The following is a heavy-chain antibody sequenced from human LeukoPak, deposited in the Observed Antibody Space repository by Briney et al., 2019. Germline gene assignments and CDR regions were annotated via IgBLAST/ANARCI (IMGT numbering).Heavy chain of an antibody. V-gene: IGHV4-59*02. Sequence: SETLSLTCTVSGDSVSSYYWSWIRQPPGKRLEWIGCIYYSESATYNPSLKSRVTISVDTSKNQFSLKLSSVTAADTAVYYCARGRRGYCSGGSCYPFAQWGQGTLVTVSS. D-gene: IGHD2-15*01. J-gene: IGHJ4*02. CDR1: GDSVSSYY. CDR2: IYYSESA. CDR3: ARGRRGYCSGGSCYPFAQ.